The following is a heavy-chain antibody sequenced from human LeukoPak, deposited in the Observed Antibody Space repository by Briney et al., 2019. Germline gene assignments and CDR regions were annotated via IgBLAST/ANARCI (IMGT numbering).Heavy chain of an antibody. D-gene: IGHD3-22*01. Sequence: ASVKVSCKVSGYTLTELSMHWVRQAPGKGLEWMGGFDPEDGETIYAQKFQGRVTMTEDTSTDTAYMELSSLRSEDTAVYYCATQPYYYDSSGYRDAFDIWGQGTMVTVSS. J-gene: IGHJ3*02. CDR3: ATQPYYYDSSGYRDAFDI. V-gene: IGHV1-24*01. CDR2: FDPEDGET. CDR1: GYTLTELS.